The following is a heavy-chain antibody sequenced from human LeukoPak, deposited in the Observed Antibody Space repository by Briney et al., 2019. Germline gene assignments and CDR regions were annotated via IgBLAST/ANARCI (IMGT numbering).Heavy chain of an antibody. CDR2: IWYDGSNK. Sequence: GGSLRLSCAASGFTFSSYGMHWVRQAPGKGLEWVAVIWYDGSNKYYADSVKGRFTISRDNSKNTLYLRMNSLRAEDTAVYYCAKDHGVVVVAAGFDYWGQGTLVTVSS. CDR3: AKDHGVVVVAAGFDY. V-gene: IGHV3-33*06. D-gene: IGHD2-15*01. CDR1: GFTFSSYG. J-gene: IGHJ4*02.